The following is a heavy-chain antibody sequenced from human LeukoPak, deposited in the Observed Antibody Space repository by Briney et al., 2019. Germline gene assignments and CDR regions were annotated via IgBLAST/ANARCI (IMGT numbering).Heavy chain of an antibody. CDR2: IYYSGST. V-gene: IGHV4-31*03. D-gene: IGHD6-13*01. J-gene: IGHJ6*02. CDR1: GGSISSGGYF. Sequence: SQTLSLTCTVSGGSISSGGYFWSWIRQHPGKGLEWIGYIYYSGSTYYNPSLKSRVTISVDTSKNQFSLKLSSVTAADTAVYYCASGSSSSGGMDVWGQGTTVTVSS. CDR3: ASGSSSSGGMDV.